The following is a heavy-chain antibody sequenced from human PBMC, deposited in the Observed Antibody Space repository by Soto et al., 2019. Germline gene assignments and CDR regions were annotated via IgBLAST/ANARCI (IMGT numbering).Heavy chain of an antibody. J-gene: IGHJ4*02. D-gene: IGHD3-9*01. CDR3: ASGYYDILTGSDNKYCFGY. CDR1: GGTVYNSEYS. V-gene: IGHV4-30-4*01. CDR2: IYYSGNT. Sequence: PSWTTYITRTSSGGTVYNSEYSWSLNRQPPGKGLEWIGYIYYSGNTYYNPSLKSRVMISVDTSKNQFSLNLSSVTAADTAVYYCASGYYDILTGSDNKYCFGYWGQGALVTVSS.